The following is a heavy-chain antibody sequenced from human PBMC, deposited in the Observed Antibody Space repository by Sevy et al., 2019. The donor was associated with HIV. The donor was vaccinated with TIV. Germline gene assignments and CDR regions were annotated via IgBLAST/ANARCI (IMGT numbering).Heavy chain of an antibody. V-gene: IGHV3-74*01. CDR2: LKYDGSYT. CDR1: GFTFITHW. D-gene: IGHD3-16*01. CDR3: ARSKVGVGDAFDI. Sequence: GGSLRLSCAASGFTFITHWMQWVRQAPGKGLVWVSLLKYDGSYTNYADSVKGRFTISRDNAKSTLYLQMNSLRAEDTALYYCARSKVGVGDAFDIWGQGTMVTVSS. J-gene: IGHJ3*02.